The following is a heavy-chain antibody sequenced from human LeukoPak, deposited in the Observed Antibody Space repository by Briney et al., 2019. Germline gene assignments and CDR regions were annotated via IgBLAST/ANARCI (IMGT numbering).Heavy chain of an antibody. V-gene: IGHV4-4*08. J-gene: IGHJ3*02. D-gene: IGHD1-26*01. CDR1: GGSISSYY. CDR2: IYTSGST. CDR3: ARGSRLVGAFDAFDI. Sequence: SETLSLTCTVSGGSISSYYWSWIRQPPGKGLEWIGRIYTSGSTNYNPSLKSRVTISVDTSKNQFSLKLSSVTAADTAVYYCARGSRLVGAFDAFDIWGQGTMVTVSS.